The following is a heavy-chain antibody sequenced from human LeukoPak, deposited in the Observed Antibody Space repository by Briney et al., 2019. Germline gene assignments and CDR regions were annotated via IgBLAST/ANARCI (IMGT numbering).Heavy chain of an antibody. J-gene: IGHJ5*02. CDR2: IYYSGNT. CDR1: GDSISSGSHY. Sequence: PSETLSLTCSVSGDSISSGSHYWGWIRQPPGKGLEWIGSIYYSGNTYYDPSLKSRVTISVDTSKNLFSLNLNSVTAADTAVYYCARVPDYNARNWFGPWGQGTLVTVSS. V-gene: IGHV4-39*01. CDR3: ARVPDYNARNWFGP. D-gene: IGHD4-11*01.